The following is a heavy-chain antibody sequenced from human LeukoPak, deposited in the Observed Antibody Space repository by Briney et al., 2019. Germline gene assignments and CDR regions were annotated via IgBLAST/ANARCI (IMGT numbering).Heavy chain of an antibody. CDR2: IKSKTGGGTT. J-gene: IGHJ3*02. Sequence: GGSLRLSCAASGFTFSNAWMSWVRQAPGKGLEWVGRIKSKTGGGTTDYAAPVKGRFTISRDDSKNTLYLQMNSLKTEDTAVYYCTTVPNSKANDAFDIWGQGTMVTVSS. CDR3: TTVPNSKANDAFDI. V-gene: IGHV3-15*01. D-gene: IGHD4-23*01. CDR1: GFTFSNAW.